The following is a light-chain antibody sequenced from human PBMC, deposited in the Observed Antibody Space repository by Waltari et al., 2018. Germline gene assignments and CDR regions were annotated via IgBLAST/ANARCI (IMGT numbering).Light chain of an antibody. CDR2: EVS. J-gene: IGLJ2*01. CDR1: TNDIGSYDY. CDR3: SSYVASRIV. Sequence: QSALTKPPSASGSPGQSVTLSCTGTTNDIGSYDYVSWYQHHPGKAPKLIIYEVSNRPSGFSKRFSGSNSGSTASLSVSALQVEDEAIYSCSSYVASRIVFGGGTRLTVL. V-gene: IGLV2-8*01.